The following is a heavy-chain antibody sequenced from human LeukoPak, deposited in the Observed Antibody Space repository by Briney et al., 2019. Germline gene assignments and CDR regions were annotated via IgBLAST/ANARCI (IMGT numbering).Heavy chain of an antibody. Sequence: PGGSLRLSCAASGFTFSSYGMHWGRQAPGKGLEWVAVISYDGSNKYYADSVKGRFTISRDNSKNTLYLQMNSLRAEDTAVYYCAKDQSGGSYCGDYWGQGTLVTVSS. D-gene: IGHD1-26*01. CDR1: GFTFSSYG. CDR2: ISYDGSNK. J-gene: IGHJ4*02. CDR3: AKDQSGGSYCGDY. V-gene: IGHV3-30*18.